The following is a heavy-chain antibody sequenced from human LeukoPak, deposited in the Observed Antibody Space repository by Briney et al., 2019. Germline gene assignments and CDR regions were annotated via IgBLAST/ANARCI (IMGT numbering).Heavy chain of an antibody. J-gene: IGHJ6*02. D-gene: IGHD2-15*01. CDR2: MNPNSGNT. CDR1: GYTFTSYD. V-gene: IGHV1-8*01. Sequence: GASVKVSCKASGYTFTSYDINWVRQATGQGLEWMGWMNPNSGNTGYAQKFQGRVTMTRNTSISTAYMELSSLRSEDTAVYYCARVLRDYYYYYGMDVWGQGTTVTVSS. CDR3: ARVLRDYYYYYGMDV.